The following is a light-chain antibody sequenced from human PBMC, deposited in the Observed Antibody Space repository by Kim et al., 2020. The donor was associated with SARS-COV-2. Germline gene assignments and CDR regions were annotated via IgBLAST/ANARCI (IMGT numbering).Light chain of an antibody. J-gene: IGLJ1*01. CDR1: Y. V-gene: IGLV7-43*01. CDR3: LLFFGGSYV. CDR2: GTT. Sequence: YSSWFQQKPGQAPRPLIFGTTNKHSWTPARFSGSLLGAKAALTLSGVQAEDEADYYCLLFFGGSYVFGSGTKVTVL.